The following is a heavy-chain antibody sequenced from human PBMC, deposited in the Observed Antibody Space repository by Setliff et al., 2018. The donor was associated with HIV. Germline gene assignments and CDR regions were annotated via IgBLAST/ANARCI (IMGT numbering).Heavy chain of an antibody. Sequence: SETLSLTCTVSGGSISSYYWSWIRQPPGKGPEWIGYIYYSGSTNYNPSLKSRVTISVDTSKNQFSLKLSSVTAADTAVYYCARNPCSGGSCPDAFDIWGQGTMVTVSS. J-gene: IGHJ3*02. CDR2: IYYSGST. D-gene: IGHD2-15*01. CDR3: ARNPCSGGSCPDAFDI. V-gene: IGHV4-59*01. CDR1: GGSISSYY.